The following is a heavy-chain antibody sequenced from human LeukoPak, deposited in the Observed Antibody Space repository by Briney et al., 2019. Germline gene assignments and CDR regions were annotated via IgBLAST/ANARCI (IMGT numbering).Heavy chain of an antibody. CDR1: GFTVSSNY. D-gene: IGHD1-26*01. J-gene: IGHJ4*02. CDR2: IYSGGNT. CDR3: ARTYSGSYPLDY. Sequence: GGSLRLSCTASGFTVSSNYMSWVRQAPGKGLEWVSVIYSGGNTYYADSVTGRFTISRDNSKNTLYLQMNSLRAEDTAVYYCARTYSGSYPLDYRGQGTLVTVSS. V-gene: IGHV3-53*01.